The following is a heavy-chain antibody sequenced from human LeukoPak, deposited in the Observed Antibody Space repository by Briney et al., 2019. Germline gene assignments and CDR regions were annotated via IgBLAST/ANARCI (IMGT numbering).Heavy chain of an antibody. CDR1: GFPFSSYG. V-gene: IGHV3-30*02. D-gene: IGHD3-3*01. CDR3: AKDQGITIFGRYYYYMDV. Sequence: GGPLSPSCAASGFPFSSYGMNWARKAPGKGLEWVAFLGYDGSNKYYADSVKGRFTISRDNSKNTLYLQMSSLRAEDTAVYYCAKDQGITIFGRYYYYMDVWGKGTTVTVSS. CDR2: LGYDGSNK. J-gene: IGHJ6*03.